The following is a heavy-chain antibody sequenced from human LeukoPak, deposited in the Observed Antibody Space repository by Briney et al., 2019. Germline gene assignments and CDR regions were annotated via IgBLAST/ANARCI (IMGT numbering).Heavy chain of an antibody. CDR2: IYPGDSDT. CDR3: ARHEGPLFGVVKD. J-gene: IGHJ4*02. CDR1: GYSFTSYW. D-gene: IGHD3-3*01. Sequence: GESLKISCRGSGYSFTSYWIGWVRQMPGKGLEWMGIIYPGDSDTRYSPSFQGQATISADKSISTAYLQWSSLKASDTAMYYCARHEGPLFGVVKDWGQGTLVTVSS. V-gene: IGHV5-51*01.